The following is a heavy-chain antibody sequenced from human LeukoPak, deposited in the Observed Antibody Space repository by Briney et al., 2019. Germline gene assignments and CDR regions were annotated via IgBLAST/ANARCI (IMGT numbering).Heavy chain of an antibody. CDR1: GGSFSGYY. V-gene: IGHV4-34*01. D-gene: IGHD1-1*01. Sequence: SETLSLTCAVYGGSFSGYYWSWIRQPPGKGLEWIGEINHSGSTNYNPSLKSRVTISVDTSKNPFSLKLSSVTAADTAVYYCARAPWMYYYGMDVWGQGTTVTVSS. J-gene: IGHJ6*02. CDR2: INHSGST. CDR3: ARAPWMYYYGMDV.